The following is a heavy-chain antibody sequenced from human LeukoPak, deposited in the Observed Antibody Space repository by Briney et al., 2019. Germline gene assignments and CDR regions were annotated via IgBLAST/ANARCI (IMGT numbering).Heavy chain of an antibody. CDR3: ARDVSLYDGKSGWFDP. CDR1: GFCFGCHA. CDR2: IAHDGSNT. Sequence: PGGSLRLSCEASGFCFGCHAMPWVRQAPGREPEWMAMIAHDGSNTVYADSVKGRLTLSRDNSRNTVQLQMSSLSAEDTAVYYCARDVSLYDGKSGWFDPWGQGA. V-gene: IGHV3-30*04. D-gene: IGHD3-22*01. J-gene: IGHJ5*02.